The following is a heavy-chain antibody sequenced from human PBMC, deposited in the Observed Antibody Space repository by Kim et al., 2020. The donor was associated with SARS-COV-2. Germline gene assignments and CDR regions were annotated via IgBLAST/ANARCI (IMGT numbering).Heavy chain of an antibody. D-gene: IGHD3-22*01. J-gene: IGHJ4*02. CDR1: GFTFDDYA. CDR2: ISWNSGSI. V-gene: IGHV3-9*01. Sequence: SLRLSCAASGFTFDDYAMHWVRQAPGKGLEWVSGISWNSGSIGYADSVKGRFTISRDNAKNSLYLQMNSLRAEDTALYYCAQDRAPHYYDSSGYYDYWGQGTLVTVSS. CDR3: AQDRAPHYYDSSGYYDY.